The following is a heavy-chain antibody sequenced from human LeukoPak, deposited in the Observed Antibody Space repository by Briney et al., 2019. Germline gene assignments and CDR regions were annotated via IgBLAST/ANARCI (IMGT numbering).Heavy chain of an antibody. CDR2: IKSKTDGGTT. Sequence: PGGSLRLSCAASGFTFSNAWMGWVRQAPGKGLEWVGPIKSKTDGGTTDYAAHVKGRFTISRDNSKNMLYLQMNSLKTEDTAVYYGAKESGRASAYSSGFTDYWGQGTLVTVSS. D-gene: IGHD6-19*01. J-gene: IGHJ4*02. CDR1: GFTFSNAW. V-gene: IGHV3-15*01. CDR3: AKESGRASAYSSGFTDY.